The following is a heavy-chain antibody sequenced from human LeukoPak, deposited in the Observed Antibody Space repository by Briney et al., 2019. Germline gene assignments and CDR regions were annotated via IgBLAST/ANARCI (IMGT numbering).Heavy chain of an antibody. D-gene: IGHD3-22*01. CDR1: GYTFTSYD. CDR3: ARAPRVWYYDSCGYYYY. Sequence: SVKVSCKASGYTFTSYDINWVRQATGQGLEWMGWMNPNSGNTGYAQKFQGRVTMTRNTSISTAYMELSSLRSEDTAVYYCARAPRVWYYDSCGYYYYWGQGTLVTVSS. J-gene: IGHJ4*02. CDR2: MNPNSGNT. V-gene: IGHV1-8*01.